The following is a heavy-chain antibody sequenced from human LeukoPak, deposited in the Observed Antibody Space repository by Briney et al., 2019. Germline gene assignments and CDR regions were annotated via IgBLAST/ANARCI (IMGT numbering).Heavy chain of an antibody. CDR1: GFTFSSYN. Sequence: PGGSLRLSCATSGFTFSSYNMNWFRQAPGKGLEWVANINQDGSEKYYVDSVKDRFTISRDNAKNSLFLQVNSLRAEDTAVYYCARDTRTFDYWGQGTLVTVSS. V-gene: IGHV3-7*01. CDR3: ARDTRTFDY. CDR2: INQDGSEK. D-gene: IGHD1-26*01. J-gene: IGHJ4*02.